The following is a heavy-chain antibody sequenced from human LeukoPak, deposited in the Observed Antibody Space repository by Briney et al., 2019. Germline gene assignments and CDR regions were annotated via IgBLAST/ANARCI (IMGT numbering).Heavy chain of an antibody. Sequence: PGGSLRLSCAASGFAVSSNYMSWVRQAPGKGLEWVSYISSSGSTIYYADSVKGRFTISRDNAKNSLYLQMNSLRAEDTAVYYCARDRVSEWELGSTSFVGYGYWGQGTLVTVSS. CDR2: ISSSGSTI. CDR3: ARDRVSEWELGSTSFVGYGY. V-gene: IGHV3-11*04. CDR1: GFAVSSNY. D-gene: IGHD1-26*01. J-gene: IGHJ4*02.